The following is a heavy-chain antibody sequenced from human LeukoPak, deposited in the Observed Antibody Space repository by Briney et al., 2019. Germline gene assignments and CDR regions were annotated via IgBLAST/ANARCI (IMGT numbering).Heavy chain of an antibody. Sequence: GGSLRLSCAASGFTVSSNYMSWVRQAPGKGLEWVSAISGSGGSTYYADSVKGRFTISRDNSKNTLYLQMNSLRAEDTAVYYCAKDVRPRRYDFWSGYYPYYFDYWGQGTLVTVSS. J-gene: IGHJ4*02. CDR3: AKDVRPRRYDFWSGYYPYYFDY. CDR2: ISGSGGST. V-gene: IGHV3-23*01. CDR1: GFTVSSNY. D-gene: IGHD3-3*01.